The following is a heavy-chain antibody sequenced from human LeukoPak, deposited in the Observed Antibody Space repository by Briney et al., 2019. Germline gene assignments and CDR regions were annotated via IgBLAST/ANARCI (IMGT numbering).Heavy chain of an antibody. CDR1: GFTFSSYA. Sequence: PGGSLRLSCAASGFTFSSYAMSWVRQAPGKGLEWVSAISGSGGSTYYADSVKGRFTISRDNSKNTLYLQMNNLRAEDTAVYYCARRGYYYDSSGYYLGGFDYWGQGTLVTVSS. CDR2: ISGSGGST. V-gene: IGHV3-23*01. CDR3: ARRGYYYDSSGYYLGGFDY. J-gene: IGHJ4*02. D-gene: IGHD3-22*01.